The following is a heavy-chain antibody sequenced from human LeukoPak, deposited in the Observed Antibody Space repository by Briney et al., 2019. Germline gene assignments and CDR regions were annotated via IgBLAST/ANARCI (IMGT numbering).Heavy chain of an antibody. J-gene: IGHJ4*02. V-gene: IGHV6-1*01. Sequence: PSHTLSLTCAISGDIVSSNSAAWNWIRQSPWRGLEWLGRTYYRSKWNNDYALSVKRRIKVNPDTTKNHFSLQLNSVTPEDSAVYYCARGTWALGLDSWGPGTLVTVSS. CDR1: GDIVSSNSAA. CDR3: ARGTWALGLDS. D-gene: IGHD1-26*01. CDR2: TYYRSKWNN.